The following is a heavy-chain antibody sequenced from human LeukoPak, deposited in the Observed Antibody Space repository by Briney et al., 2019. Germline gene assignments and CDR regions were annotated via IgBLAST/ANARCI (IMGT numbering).Heavy chain of an antibody. CDR3: AKEGSGAFDI. Sequence: PGGSLRLSCAASGFTFSNYGMHWVRQAPGKGLEWVAVISYDGSNKYYADSVKGRFTISRDNSKNTLYLQMNSLRAEDTAVYYCAKEGSGAFDIWGQGTMVTVSS. CDR1: GFTFSNYG. CDR2: ISYDGSNK. V-gene: IGHV3-30*18. J-gene: IGHJ3*02.